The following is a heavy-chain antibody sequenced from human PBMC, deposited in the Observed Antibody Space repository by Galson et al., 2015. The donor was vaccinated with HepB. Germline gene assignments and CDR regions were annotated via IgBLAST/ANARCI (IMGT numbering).Heavy chain of an antibody. CDR3: AREASSGYYYFDC. D-gene: IGHD6-19*01. CDR1: GFTVSSNY. CDR2: LYRGGST. Sequence: SLRLSCAASGFTVSSNYMTWVRQAPGKGLEWVSTLYRGGSTYYADSVKGRFTISRDNSKNTLFLQMNSLRAEDTAVYYCAREASSGYYYFDCWGQGTLVTVSS. J-gene: IGHJ4*02. V-gene: IGHV3-66*01.